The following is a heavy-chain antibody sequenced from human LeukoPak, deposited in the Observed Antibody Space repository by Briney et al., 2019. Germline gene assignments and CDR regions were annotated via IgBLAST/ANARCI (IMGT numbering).Heavy chain of an antibody. CDR2: INPSGGST. Sequence: ASVKVSCKASGYTFTSYYMHWVRQAPGQGLEWMGIINPSGGSTSYAQKFQGRVTMTRDTSTSTVYMELSSLRSEDTAVYCCARAPWVITFGGVIAGPDFDYWGQGTLVTVSS. J-gene: IGHJ4*02. CDR3: ARAPWVITFGGVIAGPDFDY. CDR1: GYTFTSYY. V-gene: IGHV1-46*01. D-gene: IGHD3-16*02.